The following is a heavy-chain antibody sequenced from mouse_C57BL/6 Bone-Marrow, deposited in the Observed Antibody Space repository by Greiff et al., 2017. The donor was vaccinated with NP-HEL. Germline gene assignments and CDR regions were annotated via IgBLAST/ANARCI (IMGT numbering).Heavy chain of an antibody. CDR2: IYPRSGNT. V-gene: IGHV1-81*01. CDR3: ARSMGLWYFDV. CDR1: GYTFTSYG. Sequence: VKLMESGAELARPGASVKLSCKASGYTFTSYGISWVKQRTGQGLEWIGEIYPRSGNTYYNEKFKGKATLTADKSSSTAYMELRSLTSEDSAVYFCARSMGLWYFDVWGTGTTVTVSS. D-gene: IGHD2-3*01. J-gene: IGHJ1*03.